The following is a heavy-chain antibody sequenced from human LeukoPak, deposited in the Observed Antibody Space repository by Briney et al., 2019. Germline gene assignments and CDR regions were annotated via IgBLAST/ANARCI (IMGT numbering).Heavy chain of an antibody. D-gene: IGHD2-2*01. CDR3: ARGYCSSTSCYPRSSFDY. CDR1: GGSISSYY. Sequence: PSETLSLTCTVSGGSISSYYWSWIRQPPGKGLEWIGYIYYSGSTNYNPSLKSRVTISVDTSKNQFSLKLSSVTAADTAVYYCARGYCSSTSCYPRSSFDYWGQGTLVTVSS. J-gene: IGHJ4*02. V-gene: IGHV4-59*01. CDR2: IYYSGST.